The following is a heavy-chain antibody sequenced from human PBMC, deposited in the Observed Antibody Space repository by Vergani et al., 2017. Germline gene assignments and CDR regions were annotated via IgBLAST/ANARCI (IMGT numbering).Heavy chain of an antibody. CDR2: IRYDGSNK. CDR1: GFTFSSYG. Sequence: QVQLVESGGGVVQPGGSLRLPFAASGFTFSSYGLHWVRQAPGKGLEWVAFIRYDGSNKYYADSVKGRFTISRDNSKTTLYLQMNSLRAEDTAVYYCAKALGMCGVVSLPAYYGMDVWGQGTTVTVSS. J-gene: IGHJ6*02. D-gene: IGHD3-3*01. V-gene: IGHV3-30*02. CDR3: AKALGMCGVVSLPAYYGMDV.